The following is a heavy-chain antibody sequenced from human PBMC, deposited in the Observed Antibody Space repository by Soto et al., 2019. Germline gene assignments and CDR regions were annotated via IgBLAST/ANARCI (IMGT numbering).Heavy chain of an antibody. J-gene: IGHJ5*02. CDR1: GGSISSSNW. CDR2: IYHSGST. V-gene: IGHV4-4*02. Sequence: QVQLQESGPGLVKPSGTLSLTCAVSGGSISSSNWWSWVRQPPGKGLEWIGEIYHSGSTNYNPCLKCRVTIPLDKSKNQLSLKLSSVPAADTAVYYCARGYMVRGVMRWFDPWGQGTLVTVSS. CDR3: ARGYMVRGVMRWFDP. D-gene: IGHD3-10*01.